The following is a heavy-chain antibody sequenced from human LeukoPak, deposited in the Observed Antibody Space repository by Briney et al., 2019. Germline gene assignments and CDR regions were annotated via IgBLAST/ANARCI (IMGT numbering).Heavy chain of an antibody. V-gene: IGHV3-23*01. D-gene: IGHD2-15*01. CDR2: ISGSGGST. CDR1: GFTFSSYA. Sequence: GGSLRLSCAASGFTFSSYAMSWVRQAPGKGLEWVSAISGSGGSTYYADSVKGRFTISRDNSKNTLYLQMNSLRAEDTAVYYCAKDESNCSGGSCYSFFDYWGQGTLVTVSS. J-gene: IGHJ4*02. CDR3: AKDESNCSGGSCYSFFDY.